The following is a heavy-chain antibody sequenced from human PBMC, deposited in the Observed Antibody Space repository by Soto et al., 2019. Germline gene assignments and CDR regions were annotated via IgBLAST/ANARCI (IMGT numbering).Heavy chain of an antibody. CDR3: AKDAVVVVPAVIRNWFDP. D-gene: IGHD2-2*01. CDR2: ISGFGDST. J-gene: IGHJ5*02. CDR1: VFSFSSYG. Sequence: SLRLSCAASVFSFSSYGMSWVRQAPGKGLEWVSGISGFGDSTYYADSVKGRFTISRDNSENTLYLQMNSLRAEDTAVYFCAKDAVVVVPAVIRNWFDPWGQGTQVTVSS. V-gene: IGHV3-23*01.